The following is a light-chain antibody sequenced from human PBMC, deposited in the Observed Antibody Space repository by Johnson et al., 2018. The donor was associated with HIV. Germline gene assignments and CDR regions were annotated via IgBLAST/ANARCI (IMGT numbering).Light chain of an antibody. CDR2: DNN. Sequence: QSVLTQPPSVSAAPGQKVTISCSGSSSNIGNNYVSWYQQLPGTAPKLLIYDNNKRPSGIPDRFSGSKSGTSATLRITGLQTGDEADYYCGTWDSSLRGGVFGTGTKVTVL. J-gene: IGLJ1*01. V-gene: IGLV1-51*01. CDR3: GTWDSSLRGGV. CDR1: SSNIGNNY.